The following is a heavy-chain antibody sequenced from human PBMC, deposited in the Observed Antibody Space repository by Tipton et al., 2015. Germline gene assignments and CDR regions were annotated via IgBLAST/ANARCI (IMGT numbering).Heavy chain of an antibody. CDR3: AKSHRASGSLYLEGSGGYGMDV. CDR2: TSYDGTK. D-gene: IGHD3-10*01. CDR1: GGSISSSSYY. V-gene: IGHV3-30*18. Sequence: LSLTCTVSGGSISSSSYYWGWIRQPPGKGLEGVAITSYDGTKEYYADSVKGRLTASRDNSKNTLYLQMTRLRPADTAVYYCAKSHRASGSLYLEGSGGYGMDVWGQGTTVTVSS. J-gene: IGHJ6*02.